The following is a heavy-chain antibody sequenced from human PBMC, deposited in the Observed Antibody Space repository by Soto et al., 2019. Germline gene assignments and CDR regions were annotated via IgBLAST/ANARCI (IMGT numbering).Heavy chain of an antibody. CDR2: ISGSGGSP. D-gene: IGHD2-15*01. V-gene: IGHV3-23*01. Sequence: GGSLRLSCVASGFTFSTYTMSWVRQAPGKGLEWVSVISGSGGSPSYADSVQGRFSIYRDNSKNTLYLQMNSLRGDDTAVYYCAREHVNLQVSFYYGMDVWGRGTTVTVSS. J-gene: IGHJ6*02. CDR1: GFTFSTYT. CDR3: AREHVNLQVSFYYGMDV.